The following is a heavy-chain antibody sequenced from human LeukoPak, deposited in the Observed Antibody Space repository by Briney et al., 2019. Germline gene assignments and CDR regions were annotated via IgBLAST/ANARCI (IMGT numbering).Heavy chain of an antibody. Sequence: GGSLRLSCATSGLTISNYWMHWVRKVQGKGLVWVSRINSEGSSISYADSVKGRFTISRDNAKNTLNLQMNSLRAEDTAVYYCARGRGVSLDYWGQGALVTVSS. J-gene: IGHJ4*02. D-gene: IGHD3-10*01. CDR1: GLTISNYW. CDR2: INSEGSSI. V-gene: IGHV3-74*01. CDR3: ARGRGVSLDY.